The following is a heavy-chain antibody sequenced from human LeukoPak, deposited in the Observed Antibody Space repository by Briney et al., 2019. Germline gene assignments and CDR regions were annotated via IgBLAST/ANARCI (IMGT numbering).Heavy chain of an antibody. J-gene: IGHJ6*02. V-gene: IGHV5-51*01. CDR1: GYTFTSYF. Sequence: KVSCKASGYTFTSYFMHWVRLAPGQGLEWMGIIYPGDSDTRYSPSFQGQVTISADKSISTAYLQWSSLKASDTAMYYCARHGGLDVWGQGTTVTVSS. CDR3: ARHGGLDV. CDR2: IYPGDSDT.